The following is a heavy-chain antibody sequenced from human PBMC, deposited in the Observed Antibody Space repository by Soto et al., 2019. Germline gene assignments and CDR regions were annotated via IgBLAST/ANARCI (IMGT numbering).Heavy chain of an antibody. CDR3: AKDSGYGSGSTFDY. Sequence: LRLSCAASGFTFDDYAMHWVRQAPGKGLEWVSGISWNSGSIGYADSVKGRFTISRDNAKNSLYLQMNSLRAEDTALYYCAKDSGYGSGSTFDYWGQGTLVTVSS. CDR2: ISWNSGSI. D-gene: IGHD3-10*01. CDR1: GFTFDDYA. V-gene: IGHV3-9*01. J-gene: IGHJ4*02.